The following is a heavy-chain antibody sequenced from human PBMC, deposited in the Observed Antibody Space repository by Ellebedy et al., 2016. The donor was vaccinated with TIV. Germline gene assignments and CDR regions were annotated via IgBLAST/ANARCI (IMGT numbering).Heavy chain of an antibody. CDR2: INGDGSFT. D-gene: IGHD2-2*02. V-gene: IGHV3-74*01. CDR3: ARGRGCSSTSCYMSWWFDP. CDR1: GFTFSTDW. Sequence: GESLKISCAASGFTFSTDWTHWVRRAPGKGLVWVSRINGDGSFTNYADSVKGRFTISRDNAKNTLSLQMNSLRAEDTAVYYCARGRGCSSTSCYMSWWFDPWGQGTLVTVSS. J-gene: IGHJ5*02.